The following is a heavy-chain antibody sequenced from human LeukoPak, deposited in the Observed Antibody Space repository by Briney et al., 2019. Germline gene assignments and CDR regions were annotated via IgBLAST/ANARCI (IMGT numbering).Heavy chain of an antibody. CDR1: GGSVSAYY. V-gene: IGHV4-4*07. Sequence: SETLSLTCTVSGGSVSAYYWSWVRQPAGKGLEWIGRIYTSGGTNYNPSLKSRVTMSVDTSKNQFSMKLSSVTAADTAVYYCARNVYGSGSYYLDYWGQGTLVTVSS. D-gene: IGHD3-10*01. J-gene: IGHJ4*02. CDR3: ARNVYGSGSYYLDY. CDR2: IYTSGGT.